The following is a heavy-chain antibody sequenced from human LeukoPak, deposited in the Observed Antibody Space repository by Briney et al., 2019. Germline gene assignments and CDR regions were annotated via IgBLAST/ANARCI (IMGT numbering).Heavy chain of an antibody. CDR1: GFTFSGYA. J-gene: IGHJ4*02. V-gene: IGHV3-23*01. Sequence: PGGSLRLSCAASGFTFSGYAMTWVGQAPGKGLRGVSAISAGGGSTYYADSVKGRFTISRDNSKNTLYLQLNSPRAEDTAVYYCAKAGGWTNYFDYWGQGTLVTVSS. CDR2: ISAGGGST. CDR3: AKAGGWTNYFDY. D-gene: IGHD6-19*01.